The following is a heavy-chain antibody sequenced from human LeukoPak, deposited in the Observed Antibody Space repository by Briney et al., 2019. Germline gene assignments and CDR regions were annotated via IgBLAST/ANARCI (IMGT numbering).Heavy chain of an antibody. CDR2: INHSGST. V-gene: IGHV4-30-4*01. D-gene: IGHD2-2*01. CDR3: ARPGVVVPAAISHYYYGMDV. CDR1: GGSISSGDYY. Sequence: EPSQTLSLTCTVSGGSISSGDYYWSWIRQPPGKGLEWIGEINHSGSTNYNPSLKSRVTISVDTSKNQFSLKLSSVTAADTAVYYCARPGVVVPAAISHYYYGMDVWGQGTTVTVSS. J-gene: IGHJ6*02.